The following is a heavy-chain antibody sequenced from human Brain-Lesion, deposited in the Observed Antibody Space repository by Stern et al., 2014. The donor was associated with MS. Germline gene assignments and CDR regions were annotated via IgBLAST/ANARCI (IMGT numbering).Heavy chain of an antibody. D-gene: IGHD3-3*01. CDR2: INQDGSDK. CDR3: ARIDRGNYDFWSGYYDYWFDP. J-gene: IGHJ5*02. Sequence: EVQLVESGGDLVQPGGSLRLSCVASGFTFSDYWLTWVRQAPGKGLQWGANINQDGSDKNYVDSVKGRFTISRDNAKNSLYLQMNGLRVDDTAVYYCARIDRGNYDFWSGYYDYWFDPWGQGTLVTVSS. V-gene: IGHV3-7*01. CDR1: GFTFSDYW.